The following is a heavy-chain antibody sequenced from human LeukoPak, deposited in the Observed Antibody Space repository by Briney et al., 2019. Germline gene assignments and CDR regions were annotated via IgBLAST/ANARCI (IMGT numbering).Heavy chain of an antibody. V-gene: IGHV4-31*01. CDR1: GDSLSSGGYY. D-gene: IGHD2-15*01. CDR2: IYHSGGT. Sequence: SETLSLTCSVSGDSLSSGGYYWSWLRQHPGTGVECIGYIYHSGGTYYNPSLKSLVTISVDTSNNQFSLKLNSVSAADTAVYYCARSGYCSGGNCYSNNAFDIWGQGTVVTVSS. CDR3: ARSGYCSGGNCYSNNAFDI. J-gene: IGHJ3*02.